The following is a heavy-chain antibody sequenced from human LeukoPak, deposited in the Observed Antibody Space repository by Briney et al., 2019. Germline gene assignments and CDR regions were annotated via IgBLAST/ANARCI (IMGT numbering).Heavy chain of an antibody. D-gene: IGHD2-2*01. J-gene: IGHJ6*02. CDR2: IIPIFGTA. V-gene: IGHV1-69*13. Sequence: GASVKVSCKASGGTFSSYAISWVRQAPGQGLEWMGGIIPIFGTANYAQKFQGRVTITADESTSTAYMELSSLRSEDTAVYYCARLRLGYCSSTSCSNYYYYGMDVWGQGITVTVSS. CDR1: GGTFSSYA. CDR3: ARLRLGYCSSTSCSNYYYYGMDV.